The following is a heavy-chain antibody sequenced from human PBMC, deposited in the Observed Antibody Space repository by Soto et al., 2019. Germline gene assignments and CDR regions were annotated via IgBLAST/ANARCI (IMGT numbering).Heavy chain of an antibody. CDR2: IYYSGSA. V-gene: IGHV4-61*01. CDR1: GDSVTSVSDY. Sequence: SETLSLTCTVSGDSVTSVSDYWSWIRQPPGKGLEWIGYIYYSGSADYDPSLGSRVTISIDTSKNQFSLKLTSVTAADTAVYYCARGVGFGYYYYHMDLWGQGTTVTVSS. CDR3: ARGVGFGYYYYHMDL. D-gene: IGHD3-10*01. J-gene: IGHJ6*02.